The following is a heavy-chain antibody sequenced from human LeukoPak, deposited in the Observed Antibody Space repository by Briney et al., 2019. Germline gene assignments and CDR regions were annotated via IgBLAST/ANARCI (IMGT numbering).Heavy chain of an antibody. CDR1: GFTFSSYD. CDR3: TRDYLSGSYKY. V-gene: IGHV3-13*04. Sequence: GGSLRLSCAASGFTFSSYDMHWVRQTTGKGLEWVSAIDTAGGTYYPGSVKGRFTISRENTKNSLYLQMNSLRAGDTAVYYCTRDYLSGSYKYWGQGTLFTVSS. CDR2: IDTAGGT. D-gene: IGHD1-26*01. J-gene: IGHJ4*02.